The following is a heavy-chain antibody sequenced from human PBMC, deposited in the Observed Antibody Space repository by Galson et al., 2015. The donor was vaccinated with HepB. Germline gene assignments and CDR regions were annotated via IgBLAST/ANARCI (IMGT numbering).Heavy chain of an antibody. J-gene: IGHJ4*02. CDR1: GFPFSGYA. CDR3: ARSPYYDSSTYSDF. D-gene: IGHD3-22*01. CDR2: ISYDGSFK. V-gene: IGHV3-30*04. Sequence: SLRLSCAASGFPFSGYAMHWVRQAPGKGLEWVALISYDGSFKYHADSMKGRFTISRDNSKNTLYLQMNSLRAEDTAVYYCARSPYYDSSTYSDFWGQGTLVTVSS.